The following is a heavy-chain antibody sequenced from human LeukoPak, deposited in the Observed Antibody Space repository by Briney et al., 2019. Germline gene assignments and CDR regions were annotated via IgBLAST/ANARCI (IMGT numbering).Heavy chain of an antibody. D-gene: IGHD3-22*01. CDR1: GFSFSSYG. J-gene: IGHJ4*02. CDR3: AKCGSYYYDSSGYYFDY. V-gene: IGHV3-48*01. CDR2: ISSSSSTI. Sequence: GGSLRLSCAASGFSFSSYGMSWVRQAPGKGLEWVSYISSSSSTIYYADSVKGRFTISRDNAKNSLYLQMNSLRAEDTAVYYCAKCGSYYYDSSGYYFDYWGQGTLVTVSS.